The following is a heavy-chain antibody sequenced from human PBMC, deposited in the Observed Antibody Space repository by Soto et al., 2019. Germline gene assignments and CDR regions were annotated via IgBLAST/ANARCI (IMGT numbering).Heavy chain of an antibody. CDR1: GVTFSSYT. Sequence: QVQLVQSGAEVKKPGSSVKVSCKASGVTFSSYTISWLRQAPGQGLEWMGRIIPILGVATYAQKFQGRVTNTADKSTSTPYMELTSLTSEDTAVYYCARQRSTRGFFDSWGQGTLVTVSS. CDR3: ARQRSTRGFFDS. CDR2: IIPILGVA. D-gene: IGHD3-10*01. V-gene: IGHV1-69*02. J-gene: IGHJ4*02.